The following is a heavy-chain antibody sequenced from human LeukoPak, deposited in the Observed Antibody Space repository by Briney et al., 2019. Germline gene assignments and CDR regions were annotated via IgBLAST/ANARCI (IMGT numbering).Heavy chain of an antibody. V-gene: IGHV4-4*07. Sequence: PSETLSLTCTVSGASTTSHYWSWIRQPAGKGLEWIGRIYTRGTTDYNPSLKSRVIISVDTSKNQFSLQLSSVTAADTAIYYCARSRNLDYWGQGTLVTVSS. CDR1: GASTTSHY. J-gene: IGHJ4*02. CDR2: IYTRGTT. CDR3: ARSRNLDY.